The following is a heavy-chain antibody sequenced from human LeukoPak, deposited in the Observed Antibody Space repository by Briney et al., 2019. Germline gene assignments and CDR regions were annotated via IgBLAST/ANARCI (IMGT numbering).Heavy chain of an antibody. CDR1: GGTFSSYA. Sequence: SVTVSCTASGGTFSSYAISWVRQAPGQGLEWMGGIIPIFGTANYAQKFQGRVTITADESTSTAYMELSSLRSEDTAVYYCARAVGATTSLPYYDYWGQGTLVTVSS. D-gene: IGHD1-26*01. J-gene: IGHJ4*02. V-gene: IGHV1-69*01. CDR3: ARAVGATTSLPYYDY. CDR2: IIPIFGTA.